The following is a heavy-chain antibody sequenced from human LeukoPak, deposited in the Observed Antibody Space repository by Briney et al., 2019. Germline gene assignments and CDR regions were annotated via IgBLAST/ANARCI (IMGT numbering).Heavy chain of an antibody. Sequence: GGSLRLSCAASGFTFSSYGMHWVRQAPGKGLEWVAVISDDGSNKYYADSVKGRFTISRDNSKNTLYLRMNSLRAEDTAVYYCAKDLWFGESYYFDYWGQGTLVTVSS. CDR2: ISDDGSNK. CDR1: GFTFSSYG. J-gene: IGHJ4*02. V-gene: IGHV3-30*18. CDR3: AKDLWFGESYYFDY. D-gene: IGHD3-10*01.